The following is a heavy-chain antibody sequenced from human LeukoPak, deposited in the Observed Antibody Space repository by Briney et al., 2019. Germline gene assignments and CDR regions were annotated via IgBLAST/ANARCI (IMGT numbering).Heavy chain of an antibody. D-gene: IGHD2-2*02. J-gene: IGHJ4*02. CDR2: IKPSGGST. CDR3: ASCLGSTSCYTDPNYYFGY. Sequence: GASVKVSCKASGYTFTSYYMHWVRQAPGQRVEWMGIIKPSGGSTSYAQKFQGRVTMTRDTSTSTVYMELSSLRSEDTAVYYCASCLGSTSCYTDPNYYFGYWGQGTLVTVSS. CDR1: GYTFTSYY. V-gene: IGHV1-46*03.